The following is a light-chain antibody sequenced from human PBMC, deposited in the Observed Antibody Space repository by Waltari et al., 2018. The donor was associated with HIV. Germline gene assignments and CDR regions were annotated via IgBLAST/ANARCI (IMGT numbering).Light chain of an antibody. J-gene: IGLJ3*02. V-gene: IGLV6-57*04. CDR2: EDN. CDR3: KSYDSSSLWV. CDR1: SGRIASNY. Sequence: NFMLTQPHSVSASPGKTVTISCTRRSGRIASNYVPWYQQRPSSAPTTVIYEDNKRPSGGPDRFSGSIDSSSNSASLTISGLKTEDEADYYCKSYDSSSLWVFGGGTKLTVL.